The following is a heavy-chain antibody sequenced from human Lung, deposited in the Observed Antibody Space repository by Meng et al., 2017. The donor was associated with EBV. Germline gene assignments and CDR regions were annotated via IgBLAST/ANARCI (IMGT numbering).Heavy chain of an antibody. V-gene: IGHV3-23*01. J-gene: IGHJ4*02. CDR1: GLMFSNYA. D-gene: IGHD4-17*01. Sequence: EVQMLESGGGLVQPGGSLRRSCAASGLMFSNYAMTWVRQAPGKGLEWVSSITGSGDTTYYADSVKGRFTISRDNSKNTLYLQMNSLRAEDTAVYYCAKQSYGDFVHFDYWGQGFLVTVAS. CDR2: ITGSGDTT. CDR3: AKQSYGDFVHFDY.